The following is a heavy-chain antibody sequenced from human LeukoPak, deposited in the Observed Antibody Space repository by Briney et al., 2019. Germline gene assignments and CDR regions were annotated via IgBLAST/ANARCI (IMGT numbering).Heavy chain of an antibody. D-gene: IGHD3-10*01. CDR2: IYYSGST. V-gene: IGHV4-59*08. CDR1: GGSISSYY. CDR3: ARLRMVRGVIRPTRQYYFDY. Sequence: SETLSLTCTVSGGSISSYYWSWIRQPPGKGLEWIGYIYYSGSTNYNSSLKSRVTISVDTSKNQFSLKLSSVTAADTAVYYCARLRMVRGVIRPTRQYYFDYWGQGTLVTVSS. J-gene: IGHJ4*02.